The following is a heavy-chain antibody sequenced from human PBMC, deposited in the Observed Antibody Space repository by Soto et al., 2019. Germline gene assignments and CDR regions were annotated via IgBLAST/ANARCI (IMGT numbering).Heavy chain of an antibody. J-gene: IGHJ4*02. CDR3: ARIAAAGTNFDY. Sequence: PSETLSLTCTVSDGSVSSGSYYWNWIRQPPGKGLEWIGFIYYSGSTHYNPSLQSRVTISVDTSRNQFSLRLSSVTAADTAVYYRARIAAAGTNFDYWGQGTLVTVS. CDR1: DGSVSSGSYY. D-gene: IGHD6-13*01. V-gene: IGHV4-61*01. CDR2: IYYSGST.